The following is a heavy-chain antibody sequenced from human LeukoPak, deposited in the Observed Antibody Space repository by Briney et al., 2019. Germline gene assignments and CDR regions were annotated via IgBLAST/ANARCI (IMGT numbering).Heavy chain of an antibody. D-gene: IGHD3-10*01. V-gene: IGHV4-61*01. CDR1: GGSVSSGSYY. Sequence: SETLSLTCTVSGGSVSSGSYYRSWIRQPPGKGLEWIGYIYYSGSTNYNPSLKSRVTISVDTSKNQFSLKLSSVTAADTAVYYCAADNSYGSGSYYTWGQGTLVTVSS. CDR2: IYYSGST. CDR3: AADNSYGSGSYYT. J-gene: IGHJ4*02.